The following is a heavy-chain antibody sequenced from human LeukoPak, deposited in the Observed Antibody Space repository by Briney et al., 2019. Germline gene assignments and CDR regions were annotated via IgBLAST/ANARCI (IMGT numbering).Heavy chain of an antibody. CDR3: ARSVAVAGPGGAFDI. D-gene: IGHD6-19*01. CDR1: GYSFTSYW. CDR2: IYPGDSDT. V-gene: IGHV5-51*01. J-gene: IGHJ3*02. Sequence: GESLKISCKGSGYSFTSYWIGWVRQMPGKGLEWMGIIYPGDSDTRYSPSFQGQVTISADKSISTACLQWSSLKASDTAMYYCARSVAVAGPGGAFDIWGQGTMVTVSS.